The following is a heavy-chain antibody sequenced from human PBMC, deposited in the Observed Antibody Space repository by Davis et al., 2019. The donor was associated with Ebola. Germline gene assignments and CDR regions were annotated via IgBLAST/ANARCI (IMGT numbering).Heavy chain of an antibody. CDR1: GYTFSGYG. D-gene: IGHD1-26*01. V-gene: IGHV1-18*01. CDR2: ISAYTGNT. Sequence: ASVKVSCKASGYTFSGYGISWVRQAPGQGLEWMAWISAYTGNTNYAQKLQGRVTMTTDTSTSTAYMELRSLRSEDTAVYYCARAYSGSYLALDYWGQGTLVTVSS. CDR3: ARAYSGSYLALDY. J-gene: IGHJ4*02.